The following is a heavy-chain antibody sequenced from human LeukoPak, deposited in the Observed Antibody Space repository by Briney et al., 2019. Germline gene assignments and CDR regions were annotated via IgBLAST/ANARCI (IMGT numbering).Heavy chain of an antibody. CDR2: INPNSGGT. J-gene: IGHJ3*02. CDR1: GYTFTGYY. Sequence: ASVKVSCKASGYTFTGYYMHWVRQAPGQGLEWMGRINPNSGGTNYAQKFQGRVTVTRDTSISTAYMELSRLRSDDTAVYYCAREAMYYYGSGSLEAGNIWGQGTMVTVSS. D-gene: IGHD3-10*01. CDR3: AREAMYYYGSGSLEAGNI. V-gene: IGHV1-2*06.